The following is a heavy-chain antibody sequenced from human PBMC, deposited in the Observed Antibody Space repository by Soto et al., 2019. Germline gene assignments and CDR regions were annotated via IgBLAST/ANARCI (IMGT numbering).Heavy chain of an antibody. V-gene: IGHV1-69*10. CDR2: IIPILGIA. CDR3: ARGAMVRGHYYYYGMDV. D-gene: IGHD3-10*01. J-gene: IGHJ6*02. CDR1: GGTFSSYA. Sequence: ASVKVSCKASGGTFSSYAISWVRQAPGQGLEWMGGIIPILGIANYAQKFQGRVTITADKSTNTAYMELSSLRSEDTAVYYCARGAMVRGHYYYYGMDVWGQGTTVTVSS.